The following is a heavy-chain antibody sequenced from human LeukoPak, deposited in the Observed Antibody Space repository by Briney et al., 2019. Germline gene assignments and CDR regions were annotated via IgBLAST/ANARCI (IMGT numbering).Heavy chain of an antibody. Sequence: SETLSLTCTVSGYSISSGYYWSWIRQPAGKGLEWIGRIYTSGSTNYNPSLKSRVTMSVDTSKNQFSLKLSSVTAADTAVYYCARDGQGCSSTSCYKHYYYMDVWGKGTTVTISS. CDR2: IYTSGST. CDR1: GYSISSGYY. CDR3: ARDGQGCSSTSCYKHYYYMDV. J-gene: IGHJ6*03. V-gene: IGHV4-4*07. D-gene: IGHD2-2*02.